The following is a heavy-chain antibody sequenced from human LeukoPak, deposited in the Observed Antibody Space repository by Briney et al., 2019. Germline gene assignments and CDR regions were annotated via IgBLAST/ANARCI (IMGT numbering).Heavy chain of an antibody. D-gene: IGHD3-16*02. CDR2: IIPIFGTA. CDR3: ARDGEFGGVIVYFDY. CDR1: GFTFSSYA. V-gene: IGHV1-69*06. Sequence: PGGPLRLSCAASGFTFSSYAISWVRQAPGQGLEWMGGIIPIFGTANYAQKFQGRVTITADKSTSTAYMELSSLRSEDTAVYYCARDGEFGGVIVYFDYWGQGTLVTVSS. J-gene: IGHJ4*02.